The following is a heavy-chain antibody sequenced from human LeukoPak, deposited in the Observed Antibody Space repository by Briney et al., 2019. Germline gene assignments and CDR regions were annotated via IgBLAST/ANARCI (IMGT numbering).Heavy chain of an antibody. V-gene: IGHV1-46*01. CDR1: GYTFTSYH. Sequence: ASVKVSCKASGYTFTSYHMHWVRQAPGQGLEWMGIINPSGGSTSYAQKFQGRVTMTRDTSTSTVYMELSSLRSEDTAVYYCARDSYYDSSGVRYYYMDVWGKGTTVTISS. J-gene: IGHJ6*03. CDR3: ARDSYYDSSGVRYYYMDV. D-gene: IGHD3-22*01. CDR2: INPSGGST.